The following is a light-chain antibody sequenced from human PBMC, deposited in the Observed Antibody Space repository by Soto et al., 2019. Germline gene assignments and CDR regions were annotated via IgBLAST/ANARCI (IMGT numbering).Light chain of an antibody. Sequence: DIQMTQSPSSLSASVGDRVTITCRASQSISRYFNWYQQNPGKAPELLIYAASSLQSGVPSRFSRSGSWTDFTLTISSLHPEDFATYYCQQSYSGLTFGPGTKVDNK. CDR2: AAS. CDR1: QSISRY. J-gene: IGKJ3*01. CDR3: QQSYSGLT. V-gene: IGKV1-39*01.